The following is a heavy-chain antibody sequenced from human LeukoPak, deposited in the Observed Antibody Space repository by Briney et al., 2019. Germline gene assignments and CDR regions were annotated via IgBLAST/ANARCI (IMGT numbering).Heavy chain of an antibody. V-gene: IGHV3-48*04. Sequence: PGGSLRLSCAASGFTFSTYTFNWVRQAPGKGLEWVAYISSGGSTIYYADSVKGRFTISRDNAKNSLYLQMNSLRAEDTAVYYCASSYYYGSGRPTGGMDVWGQGTTVTVSS. CDR2: ISSGGSTI. CDR1: GFTFSTYT. D-gene: IGHD3-10*01. CDR3: ASSYYYGSGRPTGGMDV. J-gene: IGHJ6*02.